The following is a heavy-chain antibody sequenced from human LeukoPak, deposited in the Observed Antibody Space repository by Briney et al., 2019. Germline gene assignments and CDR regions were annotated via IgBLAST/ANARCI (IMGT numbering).Heavy chain of an antibody. CDR3: AKVGEWELLLPFDY. D-gene: IGHD1-26*01. V-gene: IGHV3-23*01. CDR1: GFTFSSYA. Sequence: GGSLRLPCAASGFTFSSYAMSWVRQAPGKGLEWVSAISGSGGSTYYADSVKGRFTISRDNSKNTLYLQMNSLRAEDTAVYYCAKVGEWELLLPFDYWGQGTLVTVSS. CDR2: ISGSGGST. J-gene: IGHJ4*02.